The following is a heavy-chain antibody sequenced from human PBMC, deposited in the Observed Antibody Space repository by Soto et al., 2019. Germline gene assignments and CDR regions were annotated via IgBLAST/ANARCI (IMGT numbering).Heavy chain of an antibody. CDR2: IYKSATT. Sequence: QVQLLESGPGLVKPSQTLSLTCSVSGDSISPFDYFWAWVRQPPGQALEYIGYIYKSATTSYNPSCESRFALSLGTSKSQFSLNVTSLPASDTAFYFCARGRYCLTGRCFPLWFDSWGQGTLVTVSS. D-gene: IGHD2-15*01. J-gene: IGHJ5*01. CDR3: ARGRYCLTGRCFPLWFDS. CDR1: GDSISPFDYF. V-gene: IGHV4-30-4*01.